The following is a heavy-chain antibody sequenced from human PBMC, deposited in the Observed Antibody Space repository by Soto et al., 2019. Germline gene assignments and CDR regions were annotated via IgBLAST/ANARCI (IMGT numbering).Heavy chain of an antibody. CDR1: GGSISSGGCY. CDR3: ARVPRECLNGMDV. D-gene: IGHD3-10*01. J-gene: IGHJ6*02. V-gene: IGHV4-31*03. CDR2: IYYSGST. Sequence: QVQLQESGPGLVKPSQTLSLTCTVSGGSISSGGCYWSWRRQHPGKGLEWIGYIYYSGSTYLNPSPKSRVTISVDTSKNQSSLKLGSVPDADTAVYYCARVPRECLNGMDVWGPGTPVTFAS.